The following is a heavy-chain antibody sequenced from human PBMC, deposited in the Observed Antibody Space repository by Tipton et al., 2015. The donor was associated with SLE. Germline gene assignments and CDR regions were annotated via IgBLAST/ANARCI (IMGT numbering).Heavy chain of an antibody. Sequence: QSGPEVKKLGASVKVSCKASGYTFTGYYMHWVRQAPGQGLEWMGWINPNSGGTNYAQKFQGRVTMTRDTSISTAYMELSRLRSDDTAVYYCARVSGGWYYFDYWGQGTLVTVSS. J-gene: IGHJ4*02. V-gene: IGHV1-2*02. D-gene: IGHD6-19*01. CDR1: GYTFTGYY. CDR3: ARVSGGWYYFDY. CDR2: INPNSGGT.